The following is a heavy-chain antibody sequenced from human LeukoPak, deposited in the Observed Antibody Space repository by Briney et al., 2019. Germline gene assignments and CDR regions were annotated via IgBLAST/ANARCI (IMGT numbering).Heavy chain of an antibody. D-gene: IGHD4-17*01. CDR2: IYSNGNT. Sequence: SETLSLTCSVSGGSISSSGHYWGWIRQSPEKGLDWIGSIYSNGNTYYNPSVKSRVTISVDTSKNQFSLKLTSVTAAETAVYYCARSATVTTGYFDYWGRGALVTVSS. CDR3: ARSATVTTGYFDY. CDR1: GGSISSSGHY. J-gene: IGHJ4*02. V-gene: IGHV4-39*07.